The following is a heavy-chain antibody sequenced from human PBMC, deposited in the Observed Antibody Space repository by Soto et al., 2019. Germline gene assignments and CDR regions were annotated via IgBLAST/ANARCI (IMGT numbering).Heavy chain of an antibody. Sequence: QVQLVQSGAEVKKPGSSVKVSCTASGDTFSSFTISWLRQAPGQGLEWMGGIIPVFGTTDYEQRFQGRVSITADGSTSTAFMELSSLRSADTAVYYCATTSPYIFLRGNMYYYAMDVWGQGTTVTVSS. CDR2: IIPVFGTT. D-gene: IGHD3-9*01. V-gene: IGHV1-69*01. CDR1: GDTFSSFT. CDR3: ATTSPYIFLRGNMYYYAMDV. J-gene: IGHJ6*02.